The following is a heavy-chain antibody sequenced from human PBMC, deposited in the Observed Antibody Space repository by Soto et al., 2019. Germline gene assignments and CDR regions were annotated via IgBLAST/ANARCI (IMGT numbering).Heavy chain of an antibody. CDR2: ISAYNGNT. CDR3: AXDQFGLHDAFDX. Sequence: ASVKVSCKASGYTFTIYCISWVRQAPGQGLEWMGWISAYNGNTNYAQKLQGRVTMTTDTSTSTAYMELRSLRSDDTAVYYCAXDQFGLHDAFDXWGQGTMVTVSS. CDR1: GYTFTIYC. D-gene: IGHD3-10*01. J-gene: IGHJ3*01. V-gene: IGHV1-18*01.